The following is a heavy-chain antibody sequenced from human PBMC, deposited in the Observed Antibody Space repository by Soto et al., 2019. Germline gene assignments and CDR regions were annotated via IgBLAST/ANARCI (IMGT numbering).Heavy chain of an antibody. D-gene: IGHD6-13*01. J-gene: IGHJ4*02. V-gene: IGHV1-69*12. CDR3: ASDVIAAAGTAG. CDR2: IIPIFGTA. CDR1: GGTFSSYA. Sequence: QVQLVQSGAEVKKPGSSVKVSCKASGGTFSSYAISWVRQAPGQGLEWMGGIIPIFGTANYAQKFQGRVTIIADESTSTAYRELSSLRSEDTAVYYCASDVIAAAGTAGWGQGTLVTVSS.